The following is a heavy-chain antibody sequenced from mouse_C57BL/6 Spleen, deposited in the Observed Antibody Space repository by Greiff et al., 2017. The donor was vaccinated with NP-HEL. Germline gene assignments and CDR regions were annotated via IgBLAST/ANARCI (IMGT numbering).Heavy chain of an antibody. CDR2: ISSGGDYI. CDR1: GFTFSSYA. J-gene: IGHJ1*03. V-gene: IGHV5-9-1*02. D-gene: IGHD2-3*01. Sequence: EVMLVESGEGLVKPGGSLKLSCAASGFTFSSYAMSWVRQTPEKRLEWVAYISSGGDYIYYADTVKGRFTISRDNARNTLYLQMSSLKSEDTAMYYCTRDRDGYHWYFDVWGTGTTVTVSS. CDR3: TRDRDGYHWYFDV.